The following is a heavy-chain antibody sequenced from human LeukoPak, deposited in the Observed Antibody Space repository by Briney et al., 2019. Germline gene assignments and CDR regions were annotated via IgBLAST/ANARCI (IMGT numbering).Heavy chain of an antibody. V-gene: IGHV4-34*01. J-gene: IGHJ5*02. CDR2: INHSGST. CDR3: ARAELGGYNGGEHWFDP. CDR1: GGSFSDYY. D-gene: IGHD5-24*01. Sequence: SETLPLTCAVYGGSFSDYYWSWIRQPPGKGLEWIGEINHSGSTNYNPSLTSRVTISVDTSKNQFSLRLSSVTAADTAVYYGARAELGGYNGGEHWFDPWGQGTLVTVSS.